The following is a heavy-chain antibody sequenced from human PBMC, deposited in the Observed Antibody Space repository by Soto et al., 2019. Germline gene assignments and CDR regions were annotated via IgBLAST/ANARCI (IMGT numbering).Heavy chain of an antibody. D-gene: IGHD3-3*01. CDR1: GFTFSSYA. CDR3: AKGAEVRFLEWLFPYFDY. V-gene: IGHV3-23*01. Sequence: EVQLLESGGGLVQPGGSLRLSCAASGFTFSSYARSWVRQAPGKGLEWVSAISGSGGSTYYADSVKGRFTISRDNSKNTLYLQMNSLRAEDTAVYYCAKGAEVRFLEWLFPYFDYWGQGTLVTVSS. J-gene: IGHJ4*02. CDR2: ISGSGGST.